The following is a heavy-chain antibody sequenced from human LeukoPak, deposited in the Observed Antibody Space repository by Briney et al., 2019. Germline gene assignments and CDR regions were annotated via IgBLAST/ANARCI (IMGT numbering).Heavy chain of an antibody. CDR1: GYSISSGYY. CDR3: ARDSILHYYDKTETTGYFDY. J-gene: IGHJ4*02. D-gene: IGHD3-22*01. V-gene: IGHV4-38-2*02. CDR2: IYYSGST. Sequence: PSETLSLTCTVSGYSISSGYYWGWVRQPPGKGLDWIGCIYYSGSTYYNLSLKSRVTISIERSKNPFSLNLRSVSGADAAVFFCARDSILHYYDKTETTGYFDYWGQGTLVTVSS.